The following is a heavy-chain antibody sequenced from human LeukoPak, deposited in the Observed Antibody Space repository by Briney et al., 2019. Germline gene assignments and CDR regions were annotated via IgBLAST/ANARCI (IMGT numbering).Heavy chain of an antibody. D-gene: IGHD6-13*01. Sequence: GGSLRLSCAASGFIISSYEMNWVRQAPGKGLEWVSYTSSSGYTIYYADSVKGRFTISRDNAKNSLYLQMNSLRAEDTAVYYCAREPSLYRSRNYYYSGMDVWGQGTTVTVSS. J-gene: IGHJ6*02. CDR1: GFIISSYE. V-gene: IGHV3-48*03. CDR2: TSSSGYTI. CDR3: AREPSLYRSRNYYYSGMDV.